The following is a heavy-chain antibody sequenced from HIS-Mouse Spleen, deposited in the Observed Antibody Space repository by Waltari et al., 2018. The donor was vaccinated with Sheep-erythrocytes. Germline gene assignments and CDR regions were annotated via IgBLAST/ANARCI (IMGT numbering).Heavy chain of an antibody. J-gene: IGHJ4*02. CDR3: AKDISRNIVVVPAAVGDY. D-gene: IGHD2-2*01. CDR2: IMWNGGSI. CDR1: GFSFDDYA. Sequence: EVQLVESGGGLVQPGRSLRLSCAASGFSFDDYAMHWVRQAPGKCMGGVSGIMWNGGSIGYADSVKGRFTISRDNAKNSLYLQMTSLRAEDTALYYCAKDISRNIVVVPAAVGDYWGQGTLVTVSS. V-gene: IGHV3-9*01.